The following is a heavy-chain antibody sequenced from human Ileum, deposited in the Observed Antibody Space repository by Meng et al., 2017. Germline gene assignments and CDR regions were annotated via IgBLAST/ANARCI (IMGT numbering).Heavy chain of an antibody. CDR3: ARDPLINNFCFDY. D-gene: IGHD2/OR15-2a*01. V-gene: IGHV3-23*01. Sequence: GESLKISCASSGFTFTTYAMTWVRQAPGKGLEWVSLISDSGSTTYYADSLRGRFTISRDNSKNTLYLQMNSLRADDTAIYFCARDPLINNFCFDYWGLGTLVTVSS. J-gene: IGHJ4*01. CDR2: ISDSGSTT. CDR1: GFTFTTYA.